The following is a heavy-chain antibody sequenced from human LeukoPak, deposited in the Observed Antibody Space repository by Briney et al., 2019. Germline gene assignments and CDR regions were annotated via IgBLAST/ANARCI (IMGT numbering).Heavy chain of an antibody. D-gene: IGHD3-16*01. CDR1: GFTFSSHS. CDR3: ARDGGHTGDDAFDI. J-gene: IGHJ3*02. V-gene: IGHV3-21*04. CDR2: ISSSSSYI. Sequence: GGSLRLSCAASGFTFSSHSMNWVRQAPGKGLEWVSSISSSSSYIYYADSVKGRFTISGDNAKNSLYLQMNSLRAEDTAVYYCARDGGHTGDDAFDIWGQGTMVTVSS.